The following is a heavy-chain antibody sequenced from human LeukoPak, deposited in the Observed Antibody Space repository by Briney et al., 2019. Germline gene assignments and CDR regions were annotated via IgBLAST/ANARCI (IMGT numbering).Heavy chain of an antibody. Sequence: GESLKISCKGSGYSFTSYWIGWVRQMPGKGLKWMGIIYPGDSDTRYSPSFQGQVTISADKSISTAYLQWSSLKASDTAMYYCARLSYYGSGSYLGMDVWGQGTTVTVSS. D-gene: IGHD3-10*01. CDR3: ARLSYYGSGSYLGMDV. CDR1: GYSFTSYW. CDR2: IYPGDSDT. J-gene: IGHJ6*02. V-gene: IGHV5-51*01.